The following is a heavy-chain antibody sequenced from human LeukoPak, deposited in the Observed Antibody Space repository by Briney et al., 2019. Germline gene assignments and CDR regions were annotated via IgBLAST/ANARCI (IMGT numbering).Heavy chain of an antibody. CDR3: ATGPTRAKRPGNYRYPTAYHFDY. CDR2: IRHDGSEK. V-gene: IGHV3-7*01. D-gene: IGHD3-16*02. Sequence: GGSLRLSYAASGFTVSNNYMSWVRQAPGKGLEWVANIRHDGSEKYSVDSVKGRFTISRDNAKNSLYLQMNSLRTEDTAVYYCATGPTRAKRPGNYRYPTAYHFDYWGQGTLVTVSS. CDR1: GFTVSNNY. J-gene: IGHJ4*02.